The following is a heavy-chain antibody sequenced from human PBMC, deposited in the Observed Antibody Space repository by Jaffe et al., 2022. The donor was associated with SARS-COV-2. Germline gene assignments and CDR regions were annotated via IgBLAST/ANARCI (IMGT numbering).Heavy chain of an antibody. Sequence: QVQLVESGGGVVQPGRSLRLSCAASGFTFSSYGMHWVRQAPGKGLEWVAVIWYDGSNKYYADSVKGRFTISRDNSKNTLYLQMNSLRAEDTAVYYCARDQEKIVGAISGMDVWGQGTTVTVSS. CDR1: GFTFSSYG. J-gene: IGHJ6*02. CDR3: ARDQEKIVGAISGMDV. CDR2: IWYDGSNK. D-gene: IGHD1-26*01. V-gene: IGHV3-33*01.